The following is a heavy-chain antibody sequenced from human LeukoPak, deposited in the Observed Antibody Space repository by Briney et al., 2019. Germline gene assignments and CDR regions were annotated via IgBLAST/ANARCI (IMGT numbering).Heavy chain of an antibody. CDR2: INHSGST. CDR1: GGSFSGYY. Sequence: SETLSLTCAVYGGSFSGYYWSWIRQPPGKGLEWIGEINHSGSTNYNPSLKSRVTISVDTSKNQFSLKLSSVTAADTAVYYCARGTYYYGSRLFYGMDVWGQGTTVTVSS. J-gene: IGHJ6*02. CDR3: ARGTYYYGSRLFYGMDV. D-gene: IGHD3-10*01. V-gene: IGHV4-34*01.